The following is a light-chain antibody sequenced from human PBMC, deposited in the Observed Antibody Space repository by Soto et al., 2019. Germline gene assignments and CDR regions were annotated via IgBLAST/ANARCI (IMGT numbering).Light chain of an antibody. CDR3: QQYNTYPWT. CDR1: QTINNW. V-gene: IGKV1-5*03. Sequence: DVQMTQSPSTLSASVGDRVTITCRASQTINNWLAWYQQRPGKAPTFLIYKTSTLETGVPSRFSGSGSWTEFSLTISSLQPEDFAIYYCQQYNTYPWTFGQGTRVEI. CDR2: KTS. J-gene: IGKJ1*01.